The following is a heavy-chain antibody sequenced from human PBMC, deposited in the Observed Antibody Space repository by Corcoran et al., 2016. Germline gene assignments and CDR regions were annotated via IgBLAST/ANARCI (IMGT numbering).Heavy chain of an antibody. Sequence: QVQLVQSGAEVRKPGASVKVSCKASGYSVTNYDIHWVRQAPGQRLEWMGWINAGNGNTKCSQKFQGRVTITSDTSASTAYMELSSLRSEDTAVYYCAIIDSNSSIGDAFDIWGQGTMVTVSS. CDR1: GYSVTNYD. D-gene: IGHD6-6*01. CDR3: AIIDSNSSIGDAFDI. CDR2: INAGNGNT. V-gene: IGHV1-3*01. J-gene: IGHJ3*02.